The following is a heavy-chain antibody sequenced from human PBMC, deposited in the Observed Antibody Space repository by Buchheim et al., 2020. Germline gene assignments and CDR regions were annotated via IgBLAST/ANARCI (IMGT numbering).Heavy chain of an antibody. CDR1: GGSINSNNW. V-gene: IGHV4-4*02. J-gene: IGHJ4*02. CDR3: ARVNRDDSSGYYYARLDY. D-gene: IGHD3-22*01. CDR2: IYHSGST. Sequence: QVQLQESGPGLVKPSGTLSLTCAVSGGSINSNNWWNWVRQPPGKGLEWIGEIYHSGSTNYNPSLNSRVTISVDKSKNQFSLKLSSVTAADTAVYYCARVNRDDSSGYYYARLDYWGQGTL.